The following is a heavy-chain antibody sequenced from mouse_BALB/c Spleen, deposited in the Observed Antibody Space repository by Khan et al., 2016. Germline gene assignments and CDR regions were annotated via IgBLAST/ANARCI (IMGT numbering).Heavy chain of an antibody. CDR2: IYPGDGDT. J-gene: IGHJ3*01. Sequence: VQLQESGPELVKPGASVKISCKASGYAFSSSWMNWVKQRPGQGLEWIGRIYPGDGDTNYNGKFKGTATLTADKSSRTAYMQLSSLTSVDTAVYFCARSGSYVGWVAYWGQGTLVTVSA. V-gene: IGHV1-82*01. CDR1: GYAFSSSW. D-gene: IGHD6-1*01. CDR3: ARSGSYVGWVAY.